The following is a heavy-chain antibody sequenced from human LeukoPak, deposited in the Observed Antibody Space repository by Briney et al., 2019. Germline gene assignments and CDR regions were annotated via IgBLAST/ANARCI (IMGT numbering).Heavy chain of an antibody. CDR2: ISYDGSKR. D-gene: IGHD1-26*01. CDR1: GFLFSNYA. J-gene: IGHJ4*02. Sequence: PGGSLRISCTASGFLFSNYAMHWVRQAPGKGLEWVGTISYDGSKRYYADSVEGRFTISRDNFKSTLYLQMSSLRAEDTAIYYCVKDPQMYTGSYSYYLDYWGQGILVTVSS. V-gene: IGHV3-30*18. CDR3: VKDPQMYTGSYSYYLDY.